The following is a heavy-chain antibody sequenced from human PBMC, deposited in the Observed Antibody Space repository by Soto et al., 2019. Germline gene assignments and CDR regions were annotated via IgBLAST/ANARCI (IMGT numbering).Heavy chain of an antibody. Sequence: PSETLSLTCTVSGGSISSGGYYWSWIRQHPGKGLEWIGYIYYSGSTYYNPSLKSRVTISVDTSKNQFSLKLSSVTAADTAVYYCAREGRSREADYWGQGTLVTVSS. CDR2: IYYSGST. D-gene: IGHD6-13*01. V-gene: IGHV4-31*03. J-gene: IGHJ4*02. CDR1: GGSISSGGYY. CDR3: AREGRSREADY.